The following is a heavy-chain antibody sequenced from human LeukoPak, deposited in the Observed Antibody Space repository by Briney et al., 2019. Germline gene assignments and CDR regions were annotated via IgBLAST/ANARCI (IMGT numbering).Heavy chain of an antibody. D-gene: IGHD5-12*01. V-gene: IGHV3-48*04. CDR2: ISSSGSPI. CDR1: GFTFSSYS. Sequence: GGSLRLSCAASGFTFSSYSMNWARQAPGKGLQWVSYISSSGSPIYYADSVKGRFTISRDNAKNSLYLQMNSLRAEDTAVYYCARSGYDNRDYFDYWGQGTLVTVSS. CDR3: ARSGYDNRDYFDY. J-gene: IGHJ4*02.